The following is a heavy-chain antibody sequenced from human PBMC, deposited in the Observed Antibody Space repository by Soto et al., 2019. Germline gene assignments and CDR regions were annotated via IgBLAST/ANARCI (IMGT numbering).Heavy chain of an antibody. D-gene: IGHD3-3*01. CDR1: GFTFSDYY. J-gene: IGHJ4*02. Sequence: QVQLVESGGGLVKPGGSLRLSCAASGFTFSDYYMSWIRQAPGKGLEWVSYISSSGSTIYYADSVKGRFTISRDNTKNSLNLQMNSLKAKNTAVYYCAIVHDFWPSRGVFDYWGQGTLVTVSS. CDR2: ISSSGSTI. CDR3: AIVHDFWPSRGVFDY. V-gene: IGHV3-11*01.